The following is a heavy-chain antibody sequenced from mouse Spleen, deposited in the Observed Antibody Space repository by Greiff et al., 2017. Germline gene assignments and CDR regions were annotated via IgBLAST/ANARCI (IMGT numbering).Heavy chain of an antibody. D-gene: IGHD2-14*01. CDR2: INPNNGGT. V-gene: IGHV1-26*01. J-gene: IGHJ1*01. CDR3: ARRRYYRYDDWYFDV. Sequence: EVQLQQSGPELVKPGASVKISCKASGYTFTDYYMNWVKQSHGKSLEWIGDINPNNGGTSYNQKFKGKATLTVDKSSSTAYMELRSLTSEDSAVYYCARRRYYRYDDWYFDVWGAGTTVTVSS. CDR1: GYTFTDYY.